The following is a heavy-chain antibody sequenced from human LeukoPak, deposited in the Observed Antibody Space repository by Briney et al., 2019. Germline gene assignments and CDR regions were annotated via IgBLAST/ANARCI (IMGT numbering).Heavy chain of an antibody. Sequence: AGESLKISWKGSGYSFTSYWIGWVRQMPGKGLEWIGVIYPGDSDNCYSPSIQGQGTISADTAISTAYLQWTSLNAKNTVKYYIVRRITIFGVINSGLDYWGQGTLVPVTS. V-gene: IGHV5-51*01. CDR1: GYSFTSYW. CDR3: VRRITIFGVINSGLDY. CDR2: IYPGDSDN. J-gene: IGHJ4*02. D-gene: IGHD3-3*01.